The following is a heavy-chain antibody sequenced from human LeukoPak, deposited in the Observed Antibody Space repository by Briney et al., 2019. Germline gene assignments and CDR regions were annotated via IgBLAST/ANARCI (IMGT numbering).Heavy chain of an antibody. Sequence: PGGSLRLFCAASGFTFSSYWMSWVRQAPGKGLEWVANIKQDGSEKYYVDSVKGRFTISRDNAKNSLYLQMNSLRAEDTAVYYCARDRRYFDWLLIDYWGQGTLVTVSS. CDR3: ARDRRYFDWLLIDY. D-gene: IGHD3-9*01. CDR2: IKQDGSEK. V-gene: IGHV3-7*01. CDR1: GFTFSSYW. J-gene: IGHJ4*02.